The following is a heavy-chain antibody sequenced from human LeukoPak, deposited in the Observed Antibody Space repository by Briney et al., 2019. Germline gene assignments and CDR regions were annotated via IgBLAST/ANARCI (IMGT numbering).Heavy chain of an antibody. V-gene: IGHV3-21*01. Sequence: PGGSLRLSCAASGFTFSSYSMNWVRQAPGKGLEWVSSISSSSSYIYYADLVKGRFTIFRDNAKNSLYLQMNSLRAEDTAVYYCARVLWFGESQRPLYYYYYGMDVWGQGTTVTVSS. CDR3: ARVLWFGESQRPLYYYYYGMDV. J-gene: IGHJ6*02. D-gene: IGHD3-10*01. CDR2: ISSSSSYI. CDR1: GFTFSSYS.